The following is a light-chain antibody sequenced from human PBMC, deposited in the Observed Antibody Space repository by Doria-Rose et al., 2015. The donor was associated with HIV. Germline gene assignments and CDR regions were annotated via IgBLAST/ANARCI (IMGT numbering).Light chain of an antibody. CDR3: QHFDKYFSWT. J-gene: IGKJ1*01. V-gene: IGKV1-5*03. CDR2: KAS. CDR1: QSISNW. Sequence: DIRETQSPSTLSASVGDRVTITCRASQSISNWLAWYRQKPGQAPKLLIYKASTLQSGAPPRFRGSGSGTEFTLTINSLQPDDFATYYCQHFDKYFSWTFGHGTKVDIK.